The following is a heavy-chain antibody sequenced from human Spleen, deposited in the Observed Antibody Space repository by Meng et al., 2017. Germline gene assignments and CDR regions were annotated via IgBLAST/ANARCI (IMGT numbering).Heavy chain of an antibody. CDR3: ARETYSSSWRYYYYYGMDV. CDR2: ISSSGSTI. Sequence: GGSLRLSCAASGFTFSDYYMSWIRQAPGKGLEWVSYISSSGSTIYYADSVKGRFTISRDNAKNSLYLQMNSLRAEDTAVYYCARETYSSSWRYYYYYGMDVWGQGTTVTVSS. CDR1: GFTFSDYY. V-gene: IGHV3-11*01. D-gene: IGHD6-13*01. J-gene: IGHJ6*02.